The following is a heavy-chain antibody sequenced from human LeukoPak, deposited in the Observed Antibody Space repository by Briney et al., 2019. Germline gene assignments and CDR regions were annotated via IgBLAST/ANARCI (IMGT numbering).Heavy chain of an antibody. V-gene: IGHV1-2*02. CDR3: ARVTGSWDLRYFDY. J-gene: IGHJ4*01. Sequence: ASVKVSCQGFGYTFNAYYIHWVRQAPGKGLEWMGWINPTSGASKYTQAFQGRVTMTSDTSSGTAYVEVTSLRSDDTAVYFCARVTGSWDLRYFDYWGQGTQVTVSS. D-gene: IGHD3-9*01. CDR1: GYTFNAYY. CDR2: INPTSGAS.